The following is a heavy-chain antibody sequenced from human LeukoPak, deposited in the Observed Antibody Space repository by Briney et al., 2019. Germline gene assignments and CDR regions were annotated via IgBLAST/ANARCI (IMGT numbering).Heavy chain of an antibody. CDR3: ARAQSVATDYFDY. V-gene: IGHV4-30-2*01. Sequence: SETLSLTCAVSGGSISSGGYSWSWIQQPPGMGLEWVGYIYHSGSTYYNPSLKSRVTISVDRSKNQFSLKLSSVTAAGTAVYYCARAQSVATDYFDYWGQGTLVTVSS. CDR2: IYHSGST. J-gene: IGHJ4*02. CDR1: GGSISSGGYS. D-gene: IGHD4-23*01.